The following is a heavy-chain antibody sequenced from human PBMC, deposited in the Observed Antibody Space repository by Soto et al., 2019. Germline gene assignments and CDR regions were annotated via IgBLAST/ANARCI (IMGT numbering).Heavy chain of an antibody. CDR1: GFTFSNYG. V-gene: IGHV3-33*01. Sequence: PGGSLRLSCAASGFTFSNYGMHWVRQAPGKGLEWVAVIWDDGNQKYYVDSVKGRFTISRDNSENTMFLQMNSLTAEDTAVYYCVRGGKTAGALDIWGQGTMVTV. CDR3: VRGGKTAGALDI. J-gene: IGHJ3*02. D-gene: IGHD3-16*01. CDR2: IWDDGNQK.